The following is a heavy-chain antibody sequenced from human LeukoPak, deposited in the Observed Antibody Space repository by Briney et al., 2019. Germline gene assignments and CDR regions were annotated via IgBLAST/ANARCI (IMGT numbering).Heavy chain of an antibody. CDR1: GGSFSGYY. V-gene: IGHV4-34*01. CDR2: INHSGST. D-gene: IGHD3-22*01. CDR3: ARGLSSGYYYGYYYMDV. Sequence: KPSETLSLTCAVYGGSFSGYYWSWIRQPPGKGLEWIGEINHSGSTNYNPSLKSRVTISVDTSKNQFSLKLTSVTAADTAVYYCARGLSSGYYYGYYYMDVWGKGTTVTISS. J-gene: IGHJ6*03.